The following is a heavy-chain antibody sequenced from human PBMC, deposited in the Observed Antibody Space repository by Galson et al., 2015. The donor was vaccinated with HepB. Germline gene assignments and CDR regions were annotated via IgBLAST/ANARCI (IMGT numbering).Heavy chain of an antibody. CDR1: GFRFGSYA. Sequence: SLRLSCAASGFRFGSYAMAWVRQAPGKGLEWVSGIGGGGDNTYSADSVKGRFTISRDNSKNTLFLQKTGLTADDTAIYYCARVHPEYTSGWYRQALYYFDSWGQGTLVAVSS. CDR3: ARVHPEYTSGWYRQALYYFDS. D-gene: IGHD6-19*01. CDR2: IGGGGDNT. V-gene: IGHV3-23*01. J-gene: IGHJ4*02.